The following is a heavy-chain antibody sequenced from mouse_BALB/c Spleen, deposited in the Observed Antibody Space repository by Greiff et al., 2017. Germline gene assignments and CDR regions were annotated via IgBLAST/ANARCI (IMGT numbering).Heavy chain of an antibody. CDR3: ARRYDGYYYAMDY. CDR2: ISSGSSTI. J-gene: IGHJ4*01. CDR1: GFTFSSFG. V-gene: IGHV5-17*02. Sequence: EVQGVESGGGLVQPGGSRKLSCAASGFTFSSFGMHWVRQAPEKGLEWVAYISSGSSTIYYADTVKGRFTISRDNPKNTLFLQMTSLRSEDTAMYYCARRYDGYYYAMDYWGQGTSVTVSS. D-gene: IGHD2-14*01.